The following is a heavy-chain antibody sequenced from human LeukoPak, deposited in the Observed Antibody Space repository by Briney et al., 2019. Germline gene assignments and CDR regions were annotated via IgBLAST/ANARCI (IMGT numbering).Heavy chain of an antibody. D-gene: IGHD2/OR15-2a*01. CDR3: ASVRHDPLEYYYYIDV. CDR2: INPSGSP. Sequence: PSETLSLTCAVYGDSLSRYYWTWIRQSPGKGLEWLGEINPSGSPDYNPSLKSRATISVDTSKNQFSLRLAYVTAADTAVYYCASVRHDPLEYYYYIDVWGKGTTVTVSS. V-gene: IGHV4-34*01. CDR1: GDSLSRYY. J-gene: IGHJ6*03.